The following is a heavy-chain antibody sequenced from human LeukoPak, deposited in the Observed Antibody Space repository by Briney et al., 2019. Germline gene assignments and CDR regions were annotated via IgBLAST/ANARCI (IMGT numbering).Heavy chain of an antibody. J-gene: IGHJ4*02. CDR2: IYVGDSDT. D-gene: IGHD6-6*01. CDR1: GYTFTTHW. CDR3: ARSRSSSSSAFDY. Sequence: GESLKISCKVSGYTFTTHWIGWVRQLPGKGLEWMGIIYVGDSDTRYSPSFQGQVTISADKSISTAYLQWSSLKASDTSIYYCARSRSSSSSAFDYWGQGTLVTVSS. V-gene: IGHV5-51*01.